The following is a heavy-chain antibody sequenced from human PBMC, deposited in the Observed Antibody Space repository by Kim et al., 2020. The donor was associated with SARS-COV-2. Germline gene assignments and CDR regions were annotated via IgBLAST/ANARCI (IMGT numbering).Heavy chain of an antibody. CDR3: ARDECSGGSCYHQSFLF. D-gene: IGHD2-15*01. V-gene: IGHV3-11*06. J-gene: IGHJ4*02. Sequence: VKGRLTISRANAKNSLYVQMNSLRAEDTAVYYCARDECSGGSCYHQSFLFWGQGTLVTVSS.